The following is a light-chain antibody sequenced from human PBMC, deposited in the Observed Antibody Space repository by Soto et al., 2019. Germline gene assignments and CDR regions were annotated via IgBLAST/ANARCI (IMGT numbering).Light chain of an antibody. Sequence: QAVVTQPPSASGTPGQRVTISCSGSSSNIGSNYVYWYQQLPGTAPKLLIYRHDQRPSGVPDRFSGSRSGTSASLAISGLRSEDEAAYYCAAWDDSLSGEVFGGGTKLTVL. V-gene: IGLV1-47*01. J-gene: IGLJ2*01. CDR2: RHD. CDR1: SSNIGSNY. CDR3: AAWDDSLSGEV.